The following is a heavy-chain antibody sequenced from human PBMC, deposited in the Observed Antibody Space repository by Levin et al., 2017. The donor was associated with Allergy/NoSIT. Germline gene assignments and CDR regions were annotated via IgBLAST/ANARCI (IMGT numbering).Heavy chain of an antibody. Sequence: LSLTCATSGFTLSSYRMHWVRQAPGKGLVWVSAINSDGVTTSYADFVKGRFTISRDSGKNALYLQMNSLRAEDTAVYYCARDGGGLPYWGLGTLVTVSS. CDR3: ARDGGGLPY. CDR1: GFTLSSYR. CDR2: INSDGVTT. D-gene: IGHD3-16*01. J-gene: IGHJ4*02. V-gene: IGHV3-74*01.